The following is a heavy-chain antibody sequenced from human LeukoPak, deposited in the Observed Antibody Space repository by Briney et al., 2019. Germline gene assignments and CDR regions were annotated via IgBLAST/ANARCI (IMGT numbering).Heavy chain of an antibody. CDR2: MTTSDGNT. CDR3: ARDRWELLSNSYHYCGLDV. D-gene: IGHD2-15*01. Sequence: GGSLRLSCAASGFTFSSYTMSWVRQAPGKGLEWVSTMTTSDGNTYYADSVKGRFTISRDNAKNSLYLQMNSLRAEDTAVYYCARDRWELLSNSYHYCGLDVWGQGTTVTVSS. J-gene: IGHJ6*02. CDR1: GFTFSSYT. V-gene: IGHV3-23*01.